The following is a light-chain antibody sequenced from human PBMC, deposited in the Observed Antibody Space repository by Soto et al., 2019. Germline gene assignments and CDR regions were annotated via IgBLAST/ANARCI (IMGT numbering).Light chain of an antibody. CDR1: QSVGSY. CDR3: QQRSNWPPL. CDR2: GAS. Sequence: EIVLTQSPATLSLYPGERATLSCRASQSVGSYLVWYQQKPGQAPRLLIHGASNRATGIPARFSGSGSGTDFTLTISSLEPEDFAVYYCQQRSNWPPLFGQGTRLESK. V-gene: IGKV3-11*01. J-gene: IGKJ5*01.